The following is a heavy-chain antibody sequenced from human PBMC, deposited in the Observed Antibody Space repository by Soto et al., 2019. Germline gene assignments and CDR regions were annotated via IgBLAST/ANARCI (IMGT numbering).Heavy chain of an antibody. CDR2: INAGNGNT. CDR1: GYTFTSYA. CDR3: ARDRESWELLRVWFDP. D-gene: IGHD1-26*01. Sequence: ASVKVSCKASGYTFTSYAMHWVRQAPGQRLEWMGWINAGNGNTKYSQKFQGRVTITRDTSASTAYMELSSLRSEDTAVYYCARDRESWELLRVWFDPWGQGTLVTVSS. J-gene: IGHJ5*02. V-gene: IGHV1-3*01.